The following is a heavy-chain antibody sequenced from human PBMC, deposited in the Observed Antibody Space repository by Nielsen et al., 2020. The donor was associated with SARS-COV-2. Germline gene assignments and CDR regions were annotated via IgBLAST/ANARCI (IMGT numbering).Heavy chain of an antibody. D-gene: IGHD3-10*01. V-gene: IGHV1-69*06. J-gene: IGHJ4*02. Sequence: SVKVSCKASGGTFSSYAISWVRQAPGQGLEWMGGIIPIFGTANYAQKFQGRVTITADKSTSTAYMELSSLRSEDTAVYYCARGLDYGSGHDSDYWGQGTLVTVSS. CDR3: ARGLDYGSGHDSDY. CDR2: IIPIFGTA. CDR1: GGTFSSYA.